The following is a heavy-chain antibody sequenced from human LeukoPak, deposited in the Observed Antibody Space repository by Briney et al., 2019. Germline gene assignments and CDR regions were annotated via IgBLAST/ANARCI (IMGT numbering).Heavy chain of an antibody. Sequence: SQTLSLTCTVSGGSISSGGYYWNWIRQHPGKGLEWIGYIYYSGSTYYNPSLKSRVTISVDTSKNQFSLKLSSVTAADTAVYYCAALPAGIAAAGTVDYWGQGTLVTVSS. CDR3: AALPAGIAAAGTVDY. CDR1: GGSISSGGYY. D-gene: IGHD6-13*01. CDR2: IYYSGST. J-gene: IGHJ4*02. V-gene: IGHV4-31*03.